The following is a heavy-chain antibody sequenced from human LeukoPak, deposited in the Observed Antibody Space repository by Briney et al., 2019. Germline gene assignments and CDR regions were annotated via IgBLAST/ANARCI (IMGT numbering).Heavy chain of an antibody. V-gene: IGHV4-59*01. CDR2: IYYSGNT. J-gene: IGHJ5*02. D-gene: IGHD3-3*01. CDR3: ARDLSGVADPFDP. Sequence: SETLSLTCTVSGGSISSYYWSWIRQPPGKGLEWIGYIYYSGNTNYNPSLKSRVTISMDTSKNQFSLKLTSVTAADTAMYYCARDLSGVADPFDPWGQGTLVTVSS. CDR1: GGSISSYY.